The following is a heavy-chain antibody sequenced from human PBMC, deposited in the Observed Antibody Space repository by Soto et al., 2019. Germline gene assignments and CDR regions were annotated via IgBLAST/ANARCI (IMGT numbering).Heavy chain of an antibody. CDR2: VNPILSMS. V-gene: IGHV1-69*02. CDR1: GGTFSSYT. CDR3: ATSYGSGYRAFDY. Sequence: ASVMVSCKASGGTFSSYTINWVRQAPGLGLEWMGRVNPILSMSNYAQKFQGRVTMTADKSTSTAYMELRSLRSEDTAFYYCATSYGSGYRAFDYWGQGALVTVSS. D-gene: IGHD3-10*01. J-gene: IGHJ4*02.